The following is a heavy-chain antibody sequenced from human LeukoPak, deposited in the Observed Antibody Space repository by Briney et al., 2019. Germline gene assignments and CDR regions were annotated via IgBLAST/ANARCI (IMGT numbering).Heavy chain of an antibody. CDR1: GGSFSGYY. Sequence: ASETLSLTCAVYGGSFSGYYWSWIRQPPGKGLEWIGEINHSGSTNYNPSLKSRVTISVDTSKNQFSLKLSSVTAADTAVYYCARLKQHLTDYWGQGTLVTVSS. V-gene: IGHV4-34*01. CDR3: ARLKQHLTDY. CDR2: INHSGST. J-gene: IGHJ4*02. D-gene: IGHD6-13*01.